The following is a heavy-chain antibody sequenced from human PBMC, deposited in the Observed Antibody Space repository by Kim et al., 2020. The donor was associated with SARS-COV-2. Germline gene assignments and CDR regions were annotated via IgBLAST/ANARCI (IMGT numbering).Heavy chain of an antibody. Sequence: NYNPSLKSRVTISVDTAKNQFSLKLSSVTAADTAVYYCARAPFLAANFDYWGRGTLVTVSS. D-gene: IGHD6-13*01. V-gene: IGHV4-59*01. J-gene: IGHJ4*02. CDR3: ARAPFLAANFDY.